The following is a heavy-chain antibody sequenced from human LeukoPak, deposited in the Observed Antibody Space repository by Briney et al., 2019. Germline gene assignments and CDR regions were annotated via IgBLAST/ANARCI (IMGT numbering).Heavy chain of an antibody. CDR2: IIPIFGTA. J-gene: IGHJ4*02. D-gene: IGHD3-22*01. V-gene: IGHV1-69*13. CDR3: ARADYYDSSGYYFDFGYFDY. CDR1: GGTFSSYA. Sequence: SVKVSCKASGGTFSSYAISWVRQAPGQGLEWMGGIIPIFGTANYAQKFQGRVTITADESTSTAYMELSSLRSGDTAVYYCARADYYDSSGYYFDFGYFDYWGQGTLVTVSS.